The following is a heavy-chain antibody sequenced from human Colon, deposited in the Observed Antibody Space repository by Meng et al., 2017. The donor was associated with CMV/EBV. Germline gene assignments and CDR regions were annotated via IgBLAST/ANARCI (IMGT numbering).Heavy chain of an antibody. CDR3: ARGDGECYGSGSFCRLRFDP. V-gene: IGHV4-59*01. J-gene: IGHJ5*02. CDR1: GGSMSSYY. Sequence: SETLSLTCTVSGGSMSSYYWSWIRQSHGKGLGWIGYFFSSGSTIYNPSLKSRVSISVDRSKNQFSLRLSSVTAADTAVYYCARGDGECYGSGSFCRLRFDPWGQGFLVTVSS. D-gene: IGHD3-10*01. CDR2: FFSSGST.